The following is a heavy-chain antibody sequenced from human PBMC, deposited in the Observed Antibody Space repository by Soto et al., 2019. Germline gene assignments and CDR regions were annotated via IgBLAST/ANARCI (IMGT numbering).Heavy chain of an antibody. CDR1: GGSISSGDYY. Sequence: LSLTCTVSGGSISSGDYYWSWSRQPPGKGLEWIGYIHYSGSTYYNPSLKSRVTISVDTSKNQFSLKPSSVTAADTAVYYCARDTLWFGELGARFDYWGQGTLVTVSS. J-gene: IGHJ4*02. D-gene: IGHD3-10*01. V-gene: IGHV4-30-4*01. CDR3: ARDTLWFGELGARFDY. CDR2: IHYSGST.